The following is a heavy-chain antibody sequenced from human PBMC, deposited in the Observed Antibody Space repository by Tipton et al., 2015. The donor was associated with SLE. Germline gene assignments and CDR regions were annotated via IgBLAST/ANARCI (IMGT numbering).Heavy chain of an antibody. V-gene: IGHV4-39*07. CDR1: GGSLTSSGFY. J-gene: IGHJ5*02. CDR2: IDYSGRT. CDR3: ARDQDVITGENRFDP. D-gene: IGHD1/OR15-1a*01. Sequence: TLSLTCSVSGGSLTSSGFYWGWFRQSPGKGLEWIGSIDYSGRTYYTPSLRSQLTIAFDTSKNQFSLKMNSVTAADTAIYYCARDQDVITGENRFDPWGQGILVTVSS.